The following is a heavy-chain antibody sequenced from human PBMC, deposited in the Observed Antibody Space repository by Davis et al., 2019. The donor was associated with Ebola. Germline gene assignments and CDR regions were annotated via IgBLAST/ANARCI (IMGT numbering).Heavy chain of an antibody. D-gene: IGHD3-16*01. CDR2: IRSKANSYAT. Sequence: GESLKISCAASGFTFSGSAMHWVRQASGKGLEWVGRIRSKANSYATAYAASVKGRFTISRDDSKNTAYLQMNSLKTEDTAVYYCARNTFWGVTTNLWGQGTLVTVSS. V-gene: IGHV3-73*01. CDR1: GFTFSGSA. CDR3: ARNTFWGVTTNL. J-gene: IGHJ4*02.